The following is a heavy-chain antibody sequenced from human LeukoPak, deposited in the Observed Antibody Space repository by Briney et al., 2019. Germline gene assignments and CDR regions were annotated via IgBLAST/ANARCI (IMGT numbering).Heavy chain of an antibody. CDR1: GGSISSSSYY. J-gene: IGHJ4*02. CDR2: IYYSGST. V-gene: IGHV4-39*01. Sequence: SETLSLTCTVSGGSISSSSYYWGWIRQPPGKGLEWIGSIYYSGSTYYNPSLKSRVTISVDTSKNQFSLKLSSVTAADTALYYCARLGGYCSGGSCYYFDYWGQGTLVTVSS. CDR3: ARLGGYCSGGSCYYFDY. D-gene: IGHD2-15*01.